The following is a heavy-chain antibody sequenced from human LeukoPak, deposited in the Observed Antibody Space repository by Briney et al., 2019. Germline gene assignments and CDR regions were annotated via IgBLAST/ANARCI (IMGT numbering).Heavy chain of an antibody. CDR2: IYSGGST. Sequence: GSLRLSCAASGFTVSSNYVSWVRQAPGKGLEWVSVIYSGGSTYYADSVKGRFTISRDNSKNTLYLQMNSLRAEDTAVYYCASPAAIGWYFDLWGRGTLVTVSS. D-gene: IGHD2-2*01. CDR1: GFTVSSNY. J-gene: IGHJ2*01. CDR3: ASPAAIGWYFDL. V-gene: IGHV3-53*01.